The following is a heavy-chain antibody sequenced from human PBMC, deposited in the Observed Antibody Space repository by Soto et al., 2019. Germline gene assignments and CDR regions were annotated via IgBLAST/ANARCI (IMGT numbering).Heavy chain of an antibody. CDR1: GFTLSSYA. CDR3: VKDQTVLSHYWYFYL. D-gene: IGHD4-17*01. V-gene: IGHV3-23*01. J-gene: IGHJ2*01. Sequence: EVQLLESGGGLVQPGGSLRLSCAASGFTLSSYAMCWVRQAPGKGLEWVSAISGSGANTYYTDSVKGRFTISRDYSTNTLYLEMNSLSAEDTAVYYCVKDQTVLSHYWYFYLWGRGTLVTVSS. CDR2: ISGSGANT.